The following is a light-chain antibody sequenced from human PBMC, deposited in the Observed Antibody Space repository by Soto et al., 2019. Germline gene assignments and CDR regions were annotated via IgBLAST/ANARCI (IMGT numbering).Light chain of an antibody. Sequence: QSALTQPASVSGSPGQSITISCTGTSSDIGGYNYVSWYQQHPGKAPKLMIYDVSARPSGVSNRFSGSKSGNTASLTISGLQAEDEADYYCSSCIGSSTLVVFGGGTQLTVL. CDR2: DVS. CDR1: SSDIGGYNY. V-gene: IGLV2-14*01. CDR3: SSCIGSSTLVV. J-gene: IGLJ2*01.